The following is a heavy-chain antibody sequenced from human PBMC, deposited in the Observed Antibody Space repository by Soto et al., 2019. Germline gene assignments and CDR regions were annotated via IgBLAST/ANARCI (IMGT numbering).Heavy chain of an antibody. V-gene: IGHV3-11*01. D-gene: IGHD2-2*01. CDR3: ARAMRRRAFDY. Sequence: ESGGDLVKPGGSLRLSCATSGFTFSDHYMSWIRQAPGKGLEWVSYISTSDGTIYYADSVRGRFTISRDIAKNSLYLQMNSLRAEDTAVYYCARAMRRRAFDYWGQGTLVTVSS. CDR1: GFTFSDHY. CDR2: ISTSDGTI. J-gene: IGHJ4*02.